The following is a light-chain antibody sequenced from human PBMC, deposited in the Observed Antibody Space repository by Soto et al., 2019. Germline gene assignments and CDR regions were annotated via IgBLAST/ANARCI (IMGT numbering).Light chain of an antibody. J-gene: IGLJ1*01. Sequence: QSVLTQPPSVSGAPGQRVTISCTGRRSNIGAGYDVHWYQQLPGTAPKLLIYGNSNRPSGVPDRFSGSKSGTSASLAITGLQAEDEADYYCQSYDSSLSGVFGTGTKLTVL. CDR1: RSNIGAGYD. CDR3: QSYDSSLSGV. CDR2: GNS. V-gene: IGLV1-40*01.